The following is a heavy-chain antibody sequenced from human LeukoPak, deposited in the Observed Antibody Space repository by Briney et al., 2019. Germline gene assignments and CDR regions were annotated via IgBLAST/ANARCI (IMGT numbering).Heavy chain of an antibody. CDR2: IYTSGGA. D-gene: IGHD3-16*01. CDR3: ARASTPVGAEAYYYMDL. J-gene: IGHJ6*03. V-gene: IGHV4-4*07. Sequence: SETLSLTCAASGGSITSYNWSWVRQAAGKALEWIGHIYTSGGANYNPSLKTRVTMSIDTSKNHVSLKLTPVTAADTAVYYCARASTPVGAEAYYYMDLWGRGTTVAVYS. CDR1: GGSITSYN.